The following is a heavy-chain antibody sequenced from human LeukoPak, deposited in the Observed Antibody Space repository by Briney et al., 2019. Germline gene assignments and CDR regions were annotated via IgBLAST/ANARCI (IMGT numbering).Heavy chain of an antibody. Sequence: ASVKVSCKASGYTFTSYDINWVRQATGQGLEWMGWMNPNSGNTGYAQKFQGRVTMTRNTSISTAYMELSSLRSEDTAVYYCARHYYGSGRQDNWFDPWGQGTLVTVSS. V-gene: IGHV1-8*01. D-gene: IGHD3-10*01. CDR2: MNPNSGNT. CDR3: ARHYYGSGRQDNWFDP. CDR1: GYTFTSYD. J-gene: IGHJ5*02.